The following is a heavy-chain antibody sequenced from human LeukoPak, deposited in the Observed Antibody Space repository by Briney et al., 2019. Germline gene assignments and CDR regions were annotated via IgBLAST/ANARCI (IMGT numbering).Heavy chain of an antibody. CDR1: GGTFSSYA. CDR3: ARENGNDYYDSSGYYCSWFDP. D-gene: IGHD3-22*01. J-gene: IGHJ5*02. CDR2: IIPILGIA. Sequence: ASVKVSCKASGGTFSSYAISWVRQAPGQGLEWMGRIIPILGIANYAQKSQGRVTITADKSTSTAYMELSSLRSEDTAVYYCARENGNDYYDSSGYYCSWFDPWGQGTLVTVSS. V-gene: IGHV1-69*04.